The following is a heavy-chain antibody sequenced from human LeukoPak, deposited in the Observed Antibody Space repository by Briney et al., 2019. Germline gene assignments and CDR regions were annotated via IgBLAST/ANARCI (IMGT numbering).Heavy chain of an antibody. CDR1: GFTFSSNY. V-gene: IGHV3-66*02. CDR2: IYSGGST. D-gene: IGHD3-10*01. CDR3: ARPLWFGEDSDAFDI. J-gene: IGHJ3*02. Sequence: GGXXRLSCAASGFTFSSNYMSWVRQAPGKGLEWVSVIYSGGSTYYADSVKGRFTISRDNSKNTLYLQMNSLRAEDTAVYYCARPLWFGEDSDAFDIWGQGTMVTVSS.